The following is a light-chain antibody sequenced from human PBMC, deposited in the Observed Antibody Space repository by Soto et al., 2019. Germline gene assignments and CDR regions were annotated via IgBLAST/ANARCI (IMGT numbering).Light chain of an antibody. Sequence: DIQMTQSPSSLSASVGDRVTITCQASQDISNYLNWYQQKPGKAPKLLIYDASNLETGVPSRFSGSGSGTDFTFTISSLQPEDVATYFCQQYGDWPPETFGQGTKLEI. CDR3: QQYGDWPPET. J-gene: IGKJ2*01. CDR1: QDISNY. CDR2: DAS. V-gene: IGKV1-33*01.